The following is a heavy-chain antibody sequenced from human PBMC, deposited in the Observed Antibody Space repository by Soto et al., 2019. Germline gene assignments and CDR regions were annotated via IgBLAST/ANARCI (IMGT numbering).Heavy chain of an antibody. D-gene: IGHD3-22*01. V-gene: IGHV1-24*01. CDR3: ATDYYDSSGRAFDI. J-gene: IGHJ3*02. CDR2: FDPEDGET. Sequence: ASVKVSCKVSGCTLTELSMHWVRQAPGKGLEWMGGFDPEDGETIYAQKFQGRVTMTEDTSTDTAYMELSSLRSEDTAVYYCATDYYDSSGRAFDIWGQGTMVTVSS. CDR1: GCTLTELS.